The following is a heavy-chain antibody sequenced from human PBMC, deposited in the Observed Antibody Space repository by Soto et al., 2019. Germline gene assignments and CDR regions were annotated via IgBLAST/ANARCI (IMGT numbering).Heavy chain of an antibody. CDR2: ICGGGGST. CDR3: AKGVGYCSGGSCRRSDY. V-gene: IGHV3-23*01. D-gene: IGHD2-15*01. J-gene: IGHJ4*02. CDR1: GFTFSSYA. Sequence: EVQLLESGGGLVQPGGSLRLSCAASGFTFSSYAMSWVRQAPGKGLEWVSAICGGGGSTYYADSVKGRFTISRDNSKNTLYLQMNSLRAEDTAVYYFAKGVGYCSGGSCRRSDYWGQGTLVTVSS.